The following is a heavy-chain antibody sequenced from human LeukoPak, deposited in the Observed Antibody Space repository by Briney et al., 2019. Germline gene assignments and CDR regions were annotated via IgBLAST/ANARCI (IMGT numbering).Heavy chain of an antibody. J-gene: IGHJ6*03. CDR3: ARQYYYYYMDV. CDR2: FYKDGST. V-gene: IGHV4-39*07. CDR1: GGSISGTSFY. Sequence: SETLSLTCNVSGGSISGTSFYWGWIREPPGKGLEWIGTFYKDGSTFYNPSLKSRVTISADTSKNQFSLKLTSVTAADRAVYCCARQYYYYYMDVWGKGTTVTVSS.